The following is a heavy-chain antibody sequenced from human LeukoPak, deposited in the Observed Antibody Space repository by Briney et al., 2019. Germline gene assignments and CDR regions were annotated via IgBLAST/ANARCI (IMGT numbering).Heavy chain of an antibody. CDR3: ARVHSPYGMDV. Sequence: SVKVSCKASGGTFSSYAISWVRQAPGQGLEWMGGIIPIFGTANYAQRFQGRVTITADKSTSTAYMELSSLRSEDMAVYYCARVHSPYGMDVWGKGTTVTVSS. V-gene: IGHV1-69*06. J-gene: IGHJ6*04. D-gene: IGHD2-15*01. CDR1: GGTFSSYA. CDR2: IIPIFGTA.